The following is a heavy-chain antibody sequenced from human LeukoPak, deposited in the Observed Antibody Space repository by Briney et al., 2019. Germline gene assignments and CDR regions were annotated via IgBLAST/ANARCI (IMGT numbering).Heavy chain of an antibody. Sequence: VASVKVSCKASGYIFTAYYIHWVRRAPGQGLEWMGWINPNSGGTESAQKFQGRVTMTRDTSISTAYMELSRLRSDDTAVYYCTRDHCTSINCYEYNYYGMDVWGQGTTVTVSS. V-gene: IGHV1-2*02. D-gene: IGHD2-2*01. CDR3: TRDHCTSINCYEYNYYGMDV. CDR2: INPNSGGT. CDR1: GYIFTAYY. J-gene: IGHJ6*02.